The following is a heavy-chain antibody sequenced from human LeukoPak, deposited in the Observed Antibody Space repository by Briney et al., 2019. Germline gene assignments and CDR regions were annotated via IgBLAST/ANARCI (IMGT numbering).Heavy chain of an antibody. CDR2: ISYDGSNK. J-gene: IGHJ3*02. D-gene: IGHD3-22*01. Sequence: GGSLRLSCAASGFTFSSYGMHWVRQAPGKGLEWVAVISYDGSNKYYADSVKGRFTISRDNSKNTLYLQMNSLRAEDTAVYYCAKLVGTIYYYDSSGYYGPSDDAFDIWGQGTMVTVSS. CDR3: AKLVGTIYYYDSSGYYGPSDDAFDI. V-gene: IGHV3-30*18. CDR1: GFTFSSYG.